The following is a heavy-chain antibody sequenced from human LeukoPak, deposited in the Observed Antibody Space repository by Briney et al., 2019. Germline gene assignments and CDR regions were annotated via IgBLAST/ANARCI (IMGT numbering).Heavy chain of an antibody. D-gene: IGHD5-18*01. CDR1: GFTFSSYA. CDR3: ARVAYNYGSFDY. Sequence: PGGSLRLSCAASGFTFSSYAMHWVRQAPGKGLEWVANIKEDGSEKYYVDSVKGRFTISRDNAKNSLYLQMDSLRAEDTAVYYCARVAYNYGSFDYWGQGTLVTVSS. V-gene: IGHV3-7*01. CDR2: IKEDGSEK. J-gene: IGHJ4*02.